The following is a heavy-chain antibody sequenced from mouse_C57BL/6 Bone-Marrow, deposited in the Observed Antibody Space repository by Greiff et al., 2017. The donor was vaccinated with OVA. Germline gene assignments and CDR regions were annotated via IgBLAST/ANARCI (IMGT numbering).Heavy chain of an antibody. D-gene: IGHD3-2*02. CDR3: TTDSSGRGYYFDD. V-gene: IGHV14-4*01. CDR2: IDPENGDT. J-gene: IGHJ2*01. Sequence: VQLQQSGAELVRPGASVKLSCTASGFNIKDDYMHWVKQRPEQGLEWIGWIDPENGDTEYASKFQGKATITADTSSNTAYLQLSSLTSEDTAVYYCTTDSSGRGYYFDDWGQGTTLTVSS. CDR1: GFNIKDDY.